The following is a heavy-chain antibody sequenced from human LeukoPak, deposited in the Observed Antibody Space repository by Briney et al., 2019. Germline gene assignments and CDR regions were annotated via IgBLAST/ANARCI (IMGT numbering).Heavy chain of an antibody. Sequence: GGSLRLSCAASGFTFSSYSMNWVRQAPGKGLEWVSSISSSSSYIYYADSVKGRFTISRDNAKNPLYLQMNSLRAEDTAVYYCARDNAFYDILTGYPTGYMDVWGKGTTVTVSS. CDR1: GFTFSSYS. CDR2: ISSSSSYI. J-gene: IGHJ6*03. V-gene: IGHV3-21*01. D-gene: IGHD3-9*01. CDR3: ARDNAFYDILTGYPTGYMDV.